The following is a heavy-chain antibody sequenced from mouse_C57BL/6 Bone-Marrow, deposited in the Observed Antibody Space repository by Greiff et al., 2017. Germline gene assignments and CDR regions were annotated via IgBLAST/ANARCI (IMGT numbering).Heavy chain of an antibody. Sequence: VQLQQSGAELVRPGASVKLSCTASGFNIKDAYMHWVKQRPEQGLEWIGWIDPENGDTEYASKFQGKATITADTSSNTAYLQLSSLTSEDTAVYYCTTYYGSYFDYWGQGTTLTVSS. CDR3: TTYYGSYFDY. V-gene: IGHV14-4*01. CDR1: GFNIKDAY. J-gene: IGHJ2*01. D-gene: IGHD1-1*01. CDR2: IDPENGDT.